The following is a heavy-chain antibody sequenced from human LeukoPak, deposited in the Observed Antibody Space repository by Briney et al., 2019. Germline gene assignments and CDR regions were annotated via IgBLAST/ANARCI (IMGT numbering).Heavy chain of an antibody. D-gene: IGHD3-22*01. CDR2: ISYDGSNK. Sequence: GGSLRLSCAASGFSFSTYGMHWVRQAPGKGLEWVAVISYDGSNKYYADSVKGRFTISRDNSKNTLYLQMNSLRAEDTAVYYCAKDQPYYDGSGSHMDVWGKGTTVTVSS. V-gene: IGHV3-30*18. CDR1: GFSFSTYG. CDR3: AKDQPYYDGSGSHMDV. J-gene: IGHJ6*03.